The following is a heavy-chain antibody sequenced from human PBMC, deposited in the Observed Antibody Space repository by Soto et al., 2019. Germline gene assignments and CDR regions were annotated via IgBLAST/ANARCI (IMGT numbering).Heavy chain of an antibody. J-gene: IGHJ4*02. CDR1: GFTFSNXA. CDR3: ARGYSSTRAFFDY. D-gene: IGHD6-13*01. V-gene: IGHV3-30*04. Sequence: SXRLSCAASGFTFSNXAMHWVRQAPGKGLEWVTFISNGGSNKYYADSVKGRFTISRDNSKNTLYLQMNSLRAEDTALYYCARGYSSTRAFFDYWGQGTLVTSPQ. CDR2: ISNGGSNK.